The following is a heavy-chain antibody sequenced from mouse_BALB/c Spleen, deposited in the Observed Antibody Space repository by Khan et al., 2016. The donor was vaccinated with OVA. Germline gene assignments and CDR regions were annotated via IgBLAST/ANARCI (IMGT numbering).Heavy chain of an antibody. CDR1: GFTFSNYA. J-gene: IGHJ3*01. D-gene: IGHD4-1*01. CDR2: ISSAGTYT. Sequence: EVQRVESGGDLVKPGGSLKLSCAASGFTFSNYAMSWVRRTPDKRLEWVATISSAGTYTYYPDSVKGRFTISRNNAKNTLYLQMSSLKSEDTAMFYCASHLTGSFAYGGQGTLVTVSA. CDR3: ASHLTGSFAY. V-gene: IGHV5-6*01.